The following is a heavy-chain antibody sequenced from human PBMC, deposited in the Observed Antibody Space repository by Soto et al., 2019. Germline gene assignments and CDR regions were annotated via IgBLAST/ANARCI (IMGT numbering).Heavy chain of an antibody. V-gene: IGHV1-18*04. CDR1: GYTFTSYG. J-gene: IGHJ4*02. CDR3: AKFHRDTGSSFDN. CDR2: ISAYNGNT. D-gene: IGHD1-26*01. Sequence: ASVKFSCKASGYTFTSYGISWVRQAPGQGLEWMGWISAYNGNTNYAQKLQGRVTMTTDTSKNTLYVQMNSLRPEDTAVYYCAKFHRDTGSSFDNWGQGTQVTVSS.